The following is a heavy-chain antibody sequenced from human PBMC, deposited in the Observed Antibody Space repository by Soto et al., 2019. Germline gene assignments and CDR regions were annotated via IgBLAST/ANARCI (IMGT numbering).Heavy chain of an antibody. CDR2: IYYSGST. Sequence: SETLSLTCTVSGGSISSSSYYWGWIRQPPGKGLEWIGSIYYSGSTYYNPSLKSRVTISVDTSKNQFSLKLSSVTAADTAVYYCASEPQQWELLTPTYYFDYWGQGTLVTVSS. D-gene: IGHD1-26*01. CDR3: ASEPQQWELLTPTYYFDY. CDR1: GGSISSSSYY. V-gene: IGHV4-39*01. J-gene: IGHJ4*02.